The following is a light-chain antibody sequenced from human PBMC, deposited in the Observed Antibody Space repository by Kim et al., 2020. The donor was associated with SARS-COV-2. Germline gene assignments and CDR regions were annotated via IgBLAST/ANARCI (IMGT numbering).Light chain of an antibody. CDR1: DWDFKY. J-gene: IGLJ3*02. Sequence: SVWPGQKATIACAGEDWDFKYVSWYQQKADQSPVRVRSYDNRRPSGIPERYSGSKSGNTATLTISGTHTMDESDYYCQVWDSGTAVFGGGTQLTVL. CDR2: YDN. V-gene: IGLV3-1*01. CDR3: QVWDSGTAV.